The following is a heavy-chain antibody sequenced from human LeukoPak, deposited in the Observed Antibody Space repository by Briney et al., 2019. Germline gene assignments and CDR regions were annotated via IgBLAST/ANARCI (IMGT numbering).Heavy chain of an antibody. CDR1: GFTFSSYA. CDR2: ISGSGDST. CDR3: AKGRGQLNY. J-gene: IGHJ4*02. Sequence: GGSLRLSCAASGFTFSSYAIGWVRQAPGKGLGWDSAISGSGDSTYYADPVKGRFTISRDNSKNTLYLQINSLRAEDAAVYYCAKGRGQLNYWGQGTLVTVSS. V-gene: IGHV3-23*01. D-gene: IGHD2-2*01.